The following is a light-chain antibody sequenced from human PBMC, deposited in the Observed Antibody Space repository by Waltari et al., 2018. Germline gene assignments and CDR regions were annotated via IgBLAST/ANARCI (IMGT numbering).Light chain of an antibody. Sequence: DLQMTQSPSTLSASVGDRVTITCRASQSISNWLAWYQQKPGKAPKVLIYKSFTLQSGVPSRFSGSGSETEFSLTISSLQPDDFATYYCQQYNIWPYTFGQGTTLEI. CDR3: QQYNIWPYT. CDR2: KSF. CDR1: QSISNW. V-gene: IGKV1-5*03. J-gene: IGKJ2*01.